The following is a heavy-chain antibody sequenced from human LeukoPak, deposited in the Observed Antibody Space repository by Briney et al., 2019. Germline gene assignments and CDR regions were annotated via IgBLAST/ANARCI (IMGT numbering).Heavy chain of an antibody. CDR1: GGSISSSSYY. J-gene: IGHJ4*02. V-gene: IGHV4-39*07. CDR3: ARVDSSGYLFDY. Sequence: SETLSLTCTVSGGSISSSSYYWGWIRQPPGKGLEWIGSIYYSGSNYYNPSLKSRVTLSVDTSKNQFSLRLSSVTAADTAVYYCARVDSSGYLFDYWGQGTLVTVSS. CDR2: IYYSGSN. D-gene: IGHD3-22*01.